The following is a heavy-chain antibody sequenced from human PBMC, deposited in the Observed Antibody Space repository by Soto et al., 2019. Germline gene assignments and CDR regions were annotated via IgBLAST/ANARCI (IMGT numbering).Heavy chain of an antibody. V-gene: IGHV1-18*01. J-gene: IGHJ4*02. CDR2: ISAYNGNT. Sequence: GASVKVSCKASGYTLTNFGISWVRQAPGQGLAWMGWISAYNGNTNSAQKFLSRVTGTTHTSTSTAYMELRSLRYDGTAAYCCAIGATPIDYWGQGTLFTVSS. CDR3: AIGATPIDY. D-gene: IGHD2-15*01. CDR1: GYTLTNFG.